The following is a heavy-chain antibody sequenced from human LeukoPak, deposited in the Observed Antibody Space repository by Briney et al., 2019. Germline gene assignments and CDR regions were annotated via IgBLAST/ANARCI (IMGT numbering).Heavy chain of an antibody. D-gene: IGHD6-19*01. CDR2: VSQTGTT. CDR1: DDSIYTNKW. Sequence: PSGTLSLTCAVFDDSIYTNKWGSWVRQPPGKGLEWMGEVSQTGTTYYDPSLTGRITISVDRSRNQFSLTLRPATAADTGVYYCASHMAVPGTRGCDDWGQGIPVTVSS. CDR3: ASHMAVPGTRGCDD. J-gene: IGHJ4*02. V-gene: IGHV4-4*02.